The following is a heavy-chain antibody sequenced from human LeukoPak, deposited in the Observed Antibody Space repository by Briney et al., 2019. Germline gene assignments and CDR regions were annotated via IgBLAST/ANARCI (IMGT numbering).Heavy chain of an antibody. CDR2: IKQDGSEK. J-gene: IGHJ3*02. Sequence: PGGSLRLSCAASGFTFSSYWMSWVRQAPGKGLEWVANIKQDGSEKYYVDSVKVRFTISRDNAKKSLYLQMNSLRAEDTAVYYCAREGSSGWPLDAFDIWGQGTMVTVSS. CDR1: GFTFSSYW. CDR3: AREGSSGWPLDAFDI. D-gene: IGHD6-19*01. V-gene: IGHV3-7*01.